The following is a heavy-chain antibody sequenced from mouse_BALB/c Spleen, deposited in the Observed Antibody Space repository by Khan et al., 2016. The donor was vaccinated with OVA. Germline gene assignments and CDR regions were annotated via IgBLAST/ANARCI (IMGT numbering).Heavy chain of an antibody. CDR1: GYTFTDYS. D-gene: IGHD2-14*01. CDR3: ARDRYDYVDY. J-gene: IGHJ2*01. Sequence: LKESGETVKISCKASGYTFTDYSMHWVKQAPGKGLKWMGWINTETGEPTYADDFKGRFAFSLETSASTAYLQINNLKNEDTATYFCARDRYDYVDYWSQGTTLAVTS. CDR2: INTETGEP. V-gene: IGHV9-2-1*01.